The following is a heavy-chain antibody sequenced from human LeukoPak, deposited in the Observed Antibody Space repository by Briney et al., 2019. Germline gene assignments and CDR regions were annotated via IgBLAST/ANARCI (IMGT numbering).Heavy chain of an antibody. Sequence: GGSLRLSCAASGFTFSGSAMHWVRQASGKGLEWVGRIRSKANSYATAYAASVKGRFAISRDNSKNTLYLQMNSLRAEDTAVYYCAKGPGYYYDSSGYYGCDYWGQGTLVTVSS. J-gene: IGHJ4*02. V-gene: IGHV3-73*01. CDR2: IRSKANSYAT. CDR3: AKGPGYYYDSSGYYGCDY. D-gene: IGHD3-22*01. CDR1: GFTFSGSA.